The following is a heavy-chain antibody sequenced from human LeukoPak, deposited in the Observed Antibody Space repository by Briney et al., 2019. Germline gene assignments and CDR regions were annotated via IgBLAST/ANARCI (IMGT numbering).Heavy chain of an antibody. CDR2: ISSTSDYI. D-gene: IGHD1-26*01. CDR3: AKGGGPYSGTFSDC. Sequence: SGGSLRLSCAASGFTFSSNSMNWVRQAPGKGPEWVSSISSTSDYIYYADSVKGRFTISRDNAKNPLYLQMSSLRGEDTAVYYCAKGGGPYSGTFSDCWGQGTLVTVSS. J-gene: IGHJ4*02. V-gene: IGHV3-21*01. CDR1: GFTFSSNS.